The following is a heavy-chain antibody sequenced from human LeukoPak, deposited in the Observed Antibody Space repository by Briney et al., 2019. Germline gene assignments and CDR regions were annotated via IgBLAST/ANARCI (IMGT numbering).Heavy chain of an antibody. V-gene: IGHV1-69*04. CDR1: GGTFSSYA. CDR3: ARHSSDITGTNLDY. Sequence: ASVKVSCKASGGTFSSYAISWVRQAAGQGLEWMGRIIPFFGIANYAQKFQGRVTVTADKSTNTAYMQLSSLRSQDTAVYSYARHSSDITGTNLDYWGQGTLVTVSS. CDR2: IIPFFGIA. D-gene: IGHD1-20*01. J-gene: IGHJ4*02.